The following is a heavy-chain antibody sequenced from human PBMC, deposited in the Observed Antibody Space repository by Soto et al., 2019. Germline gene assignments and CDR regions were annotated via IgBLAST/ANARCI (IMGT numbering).Heavy chain of an antibody. CDR2: IHYSGNT. Sequence: SETLSLTCTVSGDSIGTGGYYWDWIRQHPGKGPEWIGYIHYSGNTYYNPSLKSRLTISLDTSKNPFSLHLSSVTAADTAVYYCATNHDDISGRTPLLFDSWGQGTLVTVSS. CDR3: ATNHDDISGRTPLLFDS. J-gene: IGHJ4*02. D-gene: IGHD3-22*01. CDR1: GDSIGTGGYY. V-gene: IGHV4-31*03.